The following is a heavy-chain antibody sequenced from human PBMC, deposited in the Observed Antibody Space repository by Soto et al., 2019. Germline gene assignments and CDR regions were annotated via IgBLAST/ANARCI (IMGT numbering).Heavy chain of an antibody. V-gene: IGHV3-23*01. CDR1: GITFSSYA. Sequence: EVQLLESGGGLVQPGGFLRLSCAASGITFSSYAMNWVRQAPGKGLEWVSVISGRGDSTYYADSVKGRFTISRDNSKNTLYLQMNSLRAEDTAVYYCALRGSGSYFRYWGQGTLVTVSS. D-gene: IGHD1-26*01. CDR2: ISGRGDST. CDR3: ALRGSGSYFRY. J-gene: IGHJ4*02.